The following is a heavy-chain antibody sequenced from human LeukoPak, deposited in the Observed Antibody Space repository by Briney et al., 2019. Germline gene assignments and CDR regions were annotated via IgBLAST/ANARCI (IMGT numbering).Heavy chain of an antibody. D-gene: IGHD2-15*01. CDR1: GFTFSSYT. CDR3: ANYRSGGGGYYSGLEH. J-gene: IGHJ1*01. Sequence: GGSLRLSCAASGFTFSSYTMSWVRQAPGKGLEWVSRTSGSGDIRLYADSVKGRFTISRTNSENRLYLQMNSLRADDTGVYYCANYRSGGGGYYSGLEHWGQGTQVTVSS. V-gene: IGHV3-23*01. CDR2: TSGSGDIR.